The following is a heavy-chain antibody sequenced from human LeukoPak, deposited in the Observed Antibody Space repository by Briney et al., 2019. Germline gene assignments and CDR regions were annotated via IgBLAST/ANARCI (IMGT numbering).Heavy chain of an antibody. J-gene: IGHJ3*02. CDR2: IYTSGST. CDR3: ARVSYYYDPDGFDI. D-gene: IGHD3-22*01. Sequence: PSETLSLTCTVSGGSISSYYWSWIRQPAGKGLEWIGRIYTSGSTNYNPSLKSRVTISVDTSKNHFSLKLSSVTAADTALYYCARVSYYYDPDGFDIWGQGTMVTVSS. CDR1: GGSISSYY. V-gene: IGHV4-4*07.